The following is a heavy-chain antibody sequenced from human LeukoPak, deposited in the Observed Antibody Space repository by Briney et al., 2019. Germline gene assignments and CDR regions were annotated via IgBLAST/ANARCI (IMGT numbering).Heavy chain of an antibody. CDR1: GFAFSTYR. CDR2: IKQDGSET. J-gene: IGHJ4*02. D-gene: IGHD5-18*01. Sequence: GWSLPLSFVCSGFAFSTYRMRWVRPPAAKGREGVAQIKQDGSETYCVDSVKVRFTMSRDNDKNSLYLQVNSLRAEDTAVYYCARDRGYSYGTYYFDYWGQGTLVTVSS. V-gene: IGHV3-7*01. CDR3: ARDRGYSYGTYYFDY.